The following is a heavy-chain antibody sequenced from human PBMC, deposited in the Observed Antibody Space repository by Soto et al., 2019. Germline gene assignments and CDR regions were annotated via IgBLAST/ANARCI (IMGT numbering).Heavy chain of an antibody. D-gene: IGHD3-10*01. J-gene: IGHJ5*02. Sequence: QVQLQESGPGLVKPSQTLSLTCTVSGGSISSGDYYWSWIRLPPGKGLEWIGYIYYSGSTYYNPSLKSRVTISVDTSKNQFSLKLRSVTAADPAVYYCARGLLNNWFDPWGQGTLVTVSS. CDR2: IYYSGST. CDR1: GGSISSGDYY. V-gene: IGHV4-30-4*01. CDR3: ARGLLNNWFDP.